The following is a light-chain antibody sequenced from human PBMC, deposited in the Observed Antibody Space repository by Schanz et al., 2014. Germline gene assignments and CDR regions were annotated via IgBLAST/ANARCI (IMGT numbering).Light chain of an antibody. CDR2: GAS. J-gene: IGKJ2*01. CDR1: QSVSSSY. CDR3: QRRSNWPYT. Sequence: EIVLTQSPGTLSLSPGERATLSCRASQSVSSSYLAWYQQKPGQAPRLLIYGASTRATGIPVRFSGSGTGTDFTLTISSLEPEDFAVYYCQRRSNWPYTFGQGTKLEIK. V-gene: IGKV3D-20*02.